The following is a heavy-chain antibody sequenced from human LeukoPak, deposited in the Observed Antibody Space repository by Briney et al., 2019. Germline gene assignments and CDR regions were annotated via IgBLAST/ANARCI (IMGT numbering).Heavy chain of an antibody. Sequence: PGGSLRLSCAASGFTFSSYSMNWVRQAPGKGLEWVSSISSSSSYIYYADSVKGRFTISRDNSKNTLYLQMNSLRAEDTAVYYCAKRGRGWELPYYFDYWGQGTLVTVSS. CDR1: GFTFSSYS. D-gene: IGHD1-26*01. CDR2: ISSSSSYI. J-gene: IGHJ4*02. V-gene: IGHV3-21*04. CDR3: AKRGRGWELPYYFDY.